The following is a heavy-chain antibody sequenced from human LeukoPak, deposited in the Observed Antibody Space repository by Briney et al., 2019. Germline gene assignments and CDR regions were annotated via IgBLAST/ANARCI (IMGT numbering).Heavy chain of an antibody. Sequence: GGSLRLSCAASGFTFSSYSMNWVRQAPGKGLEWVSYISSSSSTIYYADSVKGRFTISRDNAKNSLYLQMNSLRAEDTAVYYCALGDLSFDYWGQGPLVTVSS. D-gene: IGHD3-16*02. CDR1: GFTFSSYS. J-gene: IGHJ4*02. CDR3: ALGDLSFDY. V-gene: IGHV3-48*04. CDR2: ISSSSSTI.